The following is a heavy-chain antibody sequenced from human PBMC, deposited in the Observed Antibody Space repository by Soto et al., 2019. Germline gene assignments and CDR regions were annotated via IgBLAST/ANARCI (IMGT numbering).Heavy chain of an antibody. CDR2: ISGSGGST. CDR1: GFTLSCYA. V-gene: IGHV3-23*01. CDR3: AKASRDYYGSGSYYPRFDY. D-gene: IGHD3-10*01. Sequence: GGSLRLSCAASGFTLSCYAMSWLRQAPGKGLEWVSAISGSGGSTYYADSVKGRFTISRDNSKNTLYLQMNSLRAEDTAVYYCAKASRDYYGSGSYYPRFDYWGQGTLVTVSS. J-gene: IGHJ4*02.